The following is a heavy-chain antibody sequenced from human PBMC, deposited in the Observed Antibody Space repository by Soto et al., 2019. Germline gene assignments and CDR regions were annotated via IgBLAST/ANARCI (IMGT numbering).Heavy chain of an antibody. J-gene: IGHJ6*02. CDR3: ARGDSTDCSNGVCSFFYNHDMDV. Sequence: GASVKVSCKASGYSFTTYYIHWVRQATGQGLEWMGIIDPSSGSATYTQKFRGRVTMARDTSISAASMELTRLTSDDTAIYYCARGDSTDCSNGVCSFFYNHDMDVWGQGTTVTVSS. CDR2: IDPSSGSA. D-gene: IGHD2-8*01. CDR1: GYSFTTYY. V-gene: IGHV1-46*01.